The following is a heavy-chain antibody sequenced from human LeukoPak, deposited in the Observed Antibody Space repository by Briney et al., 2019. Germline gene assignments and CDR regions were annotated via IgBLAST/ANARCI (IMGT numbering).Heavy chain of an antibody. J-gene: IGHJ4*02. Sequence: SETLSLTCTVSGGSISSGSYYWSWIRQPAGKGLEWIGRIYTSGSTNYNPSLKSRVTISVDTSKNQFSLKLSSVTAADTAVYYCARDSGTETVFDYWGQGTLVTVSS. CDR1: GGSISSGSYY. V-gene: IGHV4-61*02. CDR3: ARDSGTETVFDY. D-gene: IGHD3-10*01. CDR2: IYTSGST.